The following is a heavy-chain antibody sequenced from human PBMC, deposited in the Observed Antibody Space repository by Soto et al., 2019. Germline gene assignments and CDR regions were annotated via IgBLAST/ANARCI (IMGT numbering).Heavy chain of an antibody. D-gene: IGHD3-10*01. CDR3: AKALVRGVITIYYGMDV. CDR2: ISYDGSNK. CDR1: GFTFSSYG. V-gene: IGHV3-30*18. J-gene: IGHJ6*02. Sequence: GGSLRLSCAASGFTFSSYGMHWVRQAPGKGLEWVAVISYDGSNKYYADSVKGRFTISRDNSKNTLYLQMNSLRAEDMAVYYCAKALVRGVITIYYGMDVWGQGTTVTVSS.